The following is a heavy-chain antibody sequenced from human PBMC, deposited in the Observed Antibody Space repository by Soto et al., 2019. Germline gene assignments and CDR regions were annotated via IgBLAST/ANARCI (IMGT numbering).Heavy chain of an antibody. CDR3: ARPPGYISDWYYFDL. V-gene: IGHV1-2*02. Sequence: ASVKVSCKASGYTFLGYYMPWVRQAPGQGLEWMGWINPNSGGTNYAQKFQGRVTMTRDTSISTAYMELSSLMSEDTAVYYCARPPGYISDWYYFDLWGQGTQVTVSS. CDR2: INPNSGGT. D-gene: IGHD3-9*01. J-gene: IGHJ4*02. CDR1: GYTFLGYY.